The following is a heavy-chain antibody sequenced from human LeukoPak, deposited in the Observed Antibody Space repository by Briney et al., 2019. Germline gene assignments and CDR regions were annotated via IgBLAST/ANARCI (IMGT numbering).Heavy chain of an antibody. V-gene: IGHV4-39*07. CDR2: IYYSGST. CDR1: GGSISSSSYY. Sequence: PSETLSLTCTVSGGSISSSSYYWGWIRQPPGKGLEWIGSIYYSGSTYYNPSLKSRVTISVDTSKNQFSLKLSSVTAADTAVYYCAREEFEDYGDYGYYYGMDVWGQGTTVTVSS. J-gene: IGHJ6*02. CDR3: AREEFEDYGDYGYYYGMDV. D-gene: IGHD4-17*01.